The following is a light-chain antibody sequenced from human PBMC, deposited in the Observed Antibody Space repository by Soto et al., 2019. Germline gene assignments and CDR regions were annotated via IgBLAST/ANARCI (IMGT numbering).Light chain of an antibody. V-gene: IGLV1-44*01. Sequence: QSALTQPPSASGTPGQRVTISCSGSSSNIGSNTVNWYQQLPGTAPKLLIYSNNHRPSAVPARCSGSKSGTSASPAISGRQSEDEADYYCAAWDDSLNAVVFGGGTKLTVL. CDR1: SSNIGSNT. CDR2: SNN. J-gene: IGLJ2*01. CDR3: AAWDDSLNAVV.